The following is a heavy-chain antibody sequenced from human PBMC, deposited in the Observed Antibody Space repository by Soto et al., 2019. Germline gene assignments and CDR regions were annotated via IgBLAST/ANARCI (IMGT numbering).Heavy chain of an antibody. CDR1: GFTLSSYA. D-gene: IGHD3-22*01. CDR3: ARAEDYYDSSGYYYGHAFDI. J-gene: IGHJ3*02. CDR2: ISYDGSDK. Sequence: PGGSLRLSCAASGFTLSSYAMHWVRQAPDKGLEWVALISYDGSDKDYADSVKGRFTTSRDNAKNSLYLQMNSLRAEDTAVYYCARAEDYYDSSGYYYGHAFDIWGQGTMVTVSS. V-gene: IGHV3-30-3*01.